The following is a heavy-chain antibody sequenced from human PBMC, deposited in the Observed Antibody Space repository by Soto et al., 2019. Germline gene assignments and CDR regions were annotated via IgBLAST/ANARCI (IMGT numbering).Heavy chain of an antibody. Sequence: GASVKVSCKVSGGTFSSYTITWVRQAPGEGLEWMGIINPMGGSTNYAQKFQGRVTMTRDTSTSTVYMELSSLRSEDTAVYYCARDGHVVTPDDYYYGMDVWGQGTTVTVSS. J-gene: IGHJ6*02. V-gene: IGHV1-46*03. CDR1: GGTFSSYT. CDR2: INPMGGST. D-gene: IGHD2-21*02. CDR3: ARDGHVVTPDDYYYGMDV.